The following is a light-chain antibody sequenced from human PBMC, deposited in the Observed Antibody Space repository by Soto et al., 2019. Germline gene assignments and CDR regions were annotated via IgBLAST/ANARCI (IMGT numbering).Light chain of an antibody. CDR2: LGS. J-gene: IGKJ1*01. CDR3: MQTLQTPRT. CDR1: QXLXXXXXXXX. Sequence: DIVMTQSPLSLPVTPGEPASISCRSSQXLXXXXXXXXLXWYLQKPGQSPQLLIYLGSNRASGVPDRFSGSGSGXDFXLKXNXXEXEDVGVYYCMQTLQTPRTFGQGTKVEIK. V-gene: IGKV2-28*01.